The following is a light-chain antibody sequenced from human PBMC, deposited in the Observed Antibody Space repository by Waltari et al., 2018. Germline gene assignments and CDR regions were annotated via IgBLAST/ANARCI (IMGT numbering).Light chain of an antibody. CDR1: SLGNKY. J-gene: IGLJ3*02. CDR2: EDK. Sequence: SYELSQPPSVSVSPGQTASITCSGNSLGNKYFCWYQHKPGQSPVVVIYEDKQRPLGIPERFSGSNSGNTATLTISGTQAIDEADYYCQAWDTSARGVFGGGTKLNVL. CDR3: QAWDTSARGV. V-gene: IGLV3-1*01.